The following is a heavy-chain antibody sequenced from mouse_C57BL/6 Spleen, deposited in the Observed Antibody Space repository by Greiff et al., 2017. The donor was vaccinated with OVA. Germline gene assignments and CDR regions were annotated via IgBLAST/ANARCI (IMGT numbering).Heavy chain of an antibody. Sequence: VQLVESGAELVKPGASVKISCKASGYAFSSYWMNWVKQRPGKGLEWIGQIYPGDGDTNYNGKFKGKATLTADKSSSTAYMQLSSLTSEDSAVYFCARSPYYYGNYAMDYWGQGTSVTVSS. J-gene: IGHJ4*01. CDR1: GYAFSSYW. CDR3: ARSPYYYGNYAMDY. CDR2: IYPGDGDT. D-gene: IGHD1-1*01. V-gene: IGHV1-80*01.